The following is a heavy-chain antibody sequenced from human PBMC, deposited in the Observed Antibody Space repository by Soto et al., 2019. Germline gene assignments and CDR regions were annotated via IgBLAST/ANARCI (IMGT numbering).Heavy chain of an antibody. Sequence: EVQLVESGGVVVQRGGSLRLSCAASGFTFDDYTMHWVRQAPGKGLEWVSLISWDGGSTYYADSVKGRFTISRDNSKTSLYLQMNSLRTEDTALYYCAKDMGSSSWYSICAFDIWCQGTMVTVSS. CDR2: ISWDGGST. CDR1: GFTFDDYT. CDR3: AKDMGSSSWYSICAFDI. J-gene: IGHJ3*02. V-gene: IGHV3-43*01. D-gene: IGHD6-13*01.